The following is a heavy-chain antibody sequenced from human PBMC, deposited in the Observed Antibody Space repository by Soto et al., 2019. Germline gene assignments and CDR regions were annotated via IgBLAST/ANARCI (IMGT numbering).Heavy chain of an antibody. Sequence: EVQLVESGGGLVKPGGSLRISCAASGFTFSTYIMNWVRQAPGKGLEWVSSISSSSTYIYYADSVKGRFTISRDNAKNSLYLQMNSLRAEDTAVYYCARGGYCSSNSCPLLPFDYGGQGTLVTVSS. CDR2: ISSSSTYI. CDR3: ARGGYCSSNSCPLLPFDY. J-gene: IGHJ4*02. D-gene: IGHD2-2*01. V-gene: IGHV3-21*01. CDR1: GFTFSTYI.